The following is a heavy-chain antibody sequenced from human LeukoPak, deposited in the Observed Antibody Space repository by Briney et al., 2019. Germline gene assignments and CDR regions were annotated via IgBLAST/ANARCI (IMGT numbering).Heavy chain of an antibody. CDR3: VKEFGGKFDR. V-gene: IGHV1-18*01. D-gene: IGHD1-26*01. Sequence: VASVKVSCTASGYTFTSYGISWVRQAPGQGLEWMGWISAYNGNTNYAQKLQGRVTMTTDTSTSTAYMELSSLRSEDTAVYFCVKEFGGKFDRWGQGTLVTVSS. CDR2: ISAYNGNT. CDR1: GYTFTSYG. J-gene: IGHJ4*02.